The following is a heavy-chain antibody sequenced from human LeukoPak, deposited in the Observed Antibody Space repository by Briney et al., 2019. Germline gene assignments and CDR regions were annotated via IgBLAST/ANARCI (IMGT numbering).Heavy chain of an antibody. D-gene: IGHD3-16*01. V-gene: IGHV4-39*01. J-gene: IGHJ4*02. CDR2: IYYSGST. CDR1: GGSISGSSYY. CDR3: ARRYGP. Sequence: SETLSLTCAVSGGSISGSSYYWGWIRQPPGKGLEWIGSIYYSGSTYYNPSLKSRVTISVDTSKNQFSLKLNSVTATDTAVYYCARRYGPWGQGTLVTVSS.